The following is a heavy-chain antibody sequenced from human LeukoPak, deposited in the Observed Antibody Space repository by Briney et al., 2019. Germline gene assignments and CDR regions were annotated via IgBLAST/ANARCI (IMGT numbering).Heavy chain of an antibody. V-gene: IGHV3-23*01. Sequence: GGSLRLSCAASGFTLNNYAMNWVRQAPGKGLEWVSAISPSGGGTYYATSVKGRLTISTDNSKNTLYLEMNSLGADDTAVYYCAKGYNGDYLKPDYWGQGTLVTVSS. CDR1: GFTLNNYA. CDR3: AKGYNGDYLKPDY. J-gene: IGHJ4*02. CDR2: ISPSGGGT. D-gene: IGHD2-21*01.